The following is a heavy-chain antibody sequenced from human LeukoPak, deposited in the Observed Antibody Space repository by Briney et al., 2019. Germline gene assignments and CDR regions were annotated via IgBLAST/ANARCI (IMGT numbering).Heavy chain of an antibody. D-gene: IGHD6-6*01. Sequence: GGSLRLSCAASGFTFDDYAMHWVRQAPGKGLEWVSLISGDGGSTYYADSVKGRFTISRDNSKNSLYLQMNSLRTEDTALYYCAKDEEYSSSSGPYYFDYWGQGTLVTVSS. CDR3: AKDEEYSSSSGPYYFDY. CDR2: ISGDGGST. J-gene: IGHJ4*02. V-gene: IGHV3-43*02. CDR1: GFTFDDYA.